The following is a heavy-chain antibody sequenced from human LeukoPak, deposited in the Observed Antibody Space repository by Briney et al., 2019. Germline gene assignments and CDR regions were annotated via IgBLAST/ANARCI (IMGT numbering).Heavy chain of an antibody. J-gene: IGHJ3*02. Sequence: GGSLRLSCAASGFTFSDYYMSWIRQAPGKGLEWVSYISSSGSTIYYADSVKGRFTISRDNAKNSLYLQMNSLRAEDTAVYYCASCSSSSGDAFDIWGQGTMVTVSS. D-gene: IGHD6-6*01. CDR2: ISSSGSTI. CDR1: GFTFSDYY. CDR3: ASCSSSSGDAFDI. V-gene: IGHV3-11*04.